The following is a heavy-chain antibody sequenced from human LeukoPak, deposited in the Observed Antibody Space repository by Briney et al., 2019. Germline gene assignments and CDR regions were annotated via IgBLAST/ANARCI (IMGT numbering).Heavy chain of an antibody. Sequence: SETLSLTCTVPGGSISSGSYYWSWIRQPAGKGLEWIGRIYTSGSTNYNPSLKSRVTISVDTSKNQFSLKLSSVTAADTAVYYCASYRGSSGYYYYMDVWGKGTTVTVSS. D-gene: IGHD3-10*01. CDR1: GGSISSGSYY. V-gene: IGHV4-61*02. J-gene: IGHJ6*03. CDR3: ASYRGSSGYYYYMDV. CDR2: IYTSGST.